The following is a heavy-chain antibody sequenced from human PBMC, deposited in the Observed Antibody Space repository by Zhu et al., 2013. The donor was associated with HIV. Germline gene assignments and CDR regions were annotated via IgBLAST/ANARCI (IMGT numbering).Heavy chain of an antibody. D-gene: IGHD2-21*01. CDR2: IRSKAYGGTT. V-gene: IGHV3-49*04. CDR1: GFTFGDYA. Sequence: VQLVESGGGLVQPGRSLRLSCTASGFTFGDYAMSWVRQAPGKGLEWVGFIRSKAYGGTTEYAASVKGRFTISRDDSKSIAYLQMNSLKTEDTAVYYCTLHNLAYCGGDCYLPYAFDIWGQGTMVTVSS. CDR3: TLHNLAYCGGDCYLPYAFDI. J-gene: IGHJ3*02.